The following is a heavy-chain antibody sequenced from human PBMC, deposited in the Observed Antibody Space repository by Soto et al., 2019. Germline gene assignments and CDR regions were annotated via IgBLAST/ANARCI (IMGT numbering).Heavy chain of an antibody. V-gene: IGHV1-46*01. D-gene: IGHD2-15*01. CDR1: GYTFTSYY. Sequence: ASVKVSCKASGYTFTSYYMHWVRQAPGQGLEWMGIINPSGGSTTYAQKFQDRVIMTRDTSTSTVYMELSSLRSEDTAVYYCARTGSGSTYSYYYGMDVWGQGTMVTVSS. CDR2: INPSGGST. CDR3: ARTGSGSTYSYYYGMDV. J-gene: IGHJ6*02.